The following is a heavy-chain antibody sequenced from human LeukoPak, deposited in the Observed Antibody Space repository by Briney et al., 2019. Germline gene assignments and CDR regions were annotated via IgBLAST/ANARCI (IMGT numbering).Heavy chain of an antibody. J-gene: IGHJ6*03. CDR3: ARSPTDFWSGYRSEYYYYYYMDV. V-gene: IGHV1-69*05. CDR2: IIPIFGTA. Sequence: SVKVSCKASGGTFSSYAISWVRQAPGQGLEWTGGIIPIFGTANYAQKFQGRVTITTDESTSTAYMELSSLRSEDTAVYYCARSPTDFWSGYRSEYYYYYYMDVWGKGTTVTVSS. CDR1: GGTFSSYA. D-gene: IGHD3-3*01.